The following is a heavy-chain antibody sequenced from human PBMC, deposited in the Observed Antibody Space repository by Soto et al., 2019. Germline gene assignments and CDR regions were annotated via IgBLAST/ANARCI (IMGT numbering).Heavy chain of an antibody. Sequence: PTLVNPTQTLTLTCIFSGFSLRTSGVGVGWIRQPPGKALEWLGFIYWNDDKRYSPSLKSRLTITKDTSKNQVVLTMTNMDPVDTATYYCAKSGSSGWYGWFDPWGQGTLVTVSS. D-gene: IGHD6-19*01. J-gene: IGHJ5*02. CDR1: GFSLRTSGVG. CDR3: AKSGSSGWYGWFDP. CDR2: IYWNDDK. V-gene: IGHV2-5*01.